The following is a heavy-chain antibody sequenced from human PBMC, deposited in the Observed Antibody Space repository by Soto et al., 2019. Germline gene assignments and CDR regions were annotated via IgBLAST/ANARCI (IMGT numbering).Heavy chain of an antibody. D-gene: IGHD2-8*02. V-gene: IGHV3-74*01. CDR1: GFPFTNYW. Sequence: QVVESGGGLVPPGGSLRLSCAASGFPFTNYWMNWVRQTPGKGLMWVARISPDWSDVGYADYVEGRFTVSRDNAKNTLYLQMHSLRAEDTAMYYCACWGHIVPVAPSDCDRWGQGTLVTVSS. CDR3: ACWGHIVPVAPSDCDR. CDR2: ISPDWSDV. J-gene: IGHJ5*02.